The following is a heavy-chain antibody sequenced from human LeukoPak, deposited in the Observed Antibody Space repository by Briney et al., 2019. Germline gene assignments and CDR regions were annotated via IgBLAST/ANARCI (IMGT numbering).Heavy chain of an antibody. J-gene: IGHJ3*02. CDR2: IRYDGSNK. D-gene: IGHD3-22*01. V-gene: IGHV3-30*02. CDR3: AKSSGYYYGGRDAFDI. Sequence: GSLRLFCAASGFTFSSYGMHWVRQAPGKGLEWVACIRYDGSNKYYADSVKGRFTISRDNSKNTLYLQMNSLRAEDTAVYYCAKSSGYYYGGRDAFDIWGQGTMVTVSS. CDR1: GFTFSSYG.